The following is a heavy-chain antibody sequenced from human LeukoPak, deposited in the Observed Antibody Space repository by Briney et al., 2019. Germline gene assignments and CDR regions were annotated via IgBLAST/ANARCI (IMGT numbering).Heavy chain of an antibody. V-gene: IGHV3-21*04. J-gene: IGHJ5*02. CDR3: AKGGVVATPRFDP. Sequence: GGSLRLSCAASGFTFSTYYMNWVRQAPGKGLEWVSFITGSSSYIYYTDSVKGRFTISRDNSKSTLDLQVNSLRVEDTAVYYCAKGGVVATPRFDPWGQGTLVTVSS. D-gene: IGHD2-15*01. CDR1: GFTFSTYY. CDR2: ITGSSSYI.